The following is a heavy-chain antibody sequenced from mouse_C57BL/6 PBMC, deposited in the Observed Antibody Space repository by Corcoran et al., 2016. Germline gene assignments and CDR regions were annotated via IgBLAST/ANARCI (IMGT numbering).Heavy chain of an antibody. Sequence: QVQLKQSGAELVRPGASVKLSCKASGYTFTDYYINWVKQRPGQGLEWIARIYPGSGNTYYNEKFKGKATLTAEKSSSTAYMQLSSLTSEDSAVYFCAKIYDGYHNWYFDVWGTGTTVTVSS. J-gene: IGHJ1*03. CDR2: IYPGSGNT. D-gene: IGHD2-3*01. CDR1: GYTFTDYY. CDR3: AKIYDGYHNWYFDV. V-gene: IGHV1-76*01.